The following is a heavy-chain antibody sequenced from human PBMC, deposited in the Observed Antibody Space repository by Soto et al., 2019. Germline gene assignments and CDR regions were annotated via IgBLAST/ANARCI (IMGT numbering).Heavy chain of an antibody. D-gene: IGHD6-19*01. V-gene: IGHV6-1*01. CDR3: AREGSLSQWLVRIPVTIYYYYGMDF. J-gene: IGHJ6*02. Sequence: SQTLSLTCAISGDSVSSNSAAWNWIRQSPSRGLEWLGRTYYRSKWYNDYAVSVKSRITINPDTSKNQFSLQLNSVTPEDTAVYYCAREGSLSQWLVRIPVTIYYYYGMDFWGQGTMVTVSS. CDR1: GDSVSSNSAA. CDR2: TYYRSKWYN.